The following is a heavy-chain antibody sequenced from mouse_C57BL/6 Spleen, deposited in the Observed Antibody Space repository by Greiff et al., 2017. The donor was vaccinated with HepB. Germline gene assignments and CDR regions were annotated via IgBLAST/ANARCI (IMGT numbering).Heavy chain of an antibody. D-gene: IGHD1-1*01. V-gene: IGHV1-20*01. CDR1: GYSFTGYF. CDR2: INPYNGDT. J-gene: IGHJ1*03. Sequence: EVQLQQSGPELVKPGDSVKISCKASGYSFTGYFMNWVMQSHGKSLEWIGRINPYNGDTFYNQKFKGKATLTVDKSSSTANMELRSLTSEDSAVYYCARGRGPYGSSPYWYFDVWGTGTTVTVSS. CDR3: ARGRGPYGSSPYWYFDV.